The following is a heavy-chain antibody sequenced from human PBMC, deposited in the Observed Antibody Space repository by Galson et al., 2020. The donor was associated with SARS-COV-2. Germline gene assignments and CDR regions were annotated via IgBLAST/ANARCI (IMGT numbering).Heavy chain of an antibody. V-gene: IGHV1-69*13. J-gene: IGHJ6*02. Sequence: SVKVSCKASGGTFSSYAISWVRQAPGQGLEWMGGIIPIFGTTNYAQKFQGRVTITADESTSTAYMELSSLRSEDTAVYYCARGGYSSSWYGEKAKYYYGMDVWGQGTTVTVSS. D-gene: IGHD6-13*01. CDR2: IIPIFGTT. CDR1: GGTFSSYA. CDR3: ARGGYSSSWYGEKAKYYYGMDV.